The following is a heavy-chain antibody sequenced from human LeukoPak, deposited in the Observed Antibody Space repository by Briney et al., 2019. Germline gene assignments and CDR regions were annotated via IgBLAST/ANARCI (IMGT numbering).Heavy chain of an antibody. CDR1: GGSISSSSYY. CDR2: IYYSGGT. D-gene: IGHD3-10*01. CDR3: ARQYYYGSGSYSPY. V-gene: IGHV4-39*01. Sequence: SETLSLTCTVSGGSISSSSYYWGWIRQPPGKGLEWIGSIYYSGGTYYNPSLKSRVTISVDTSKNQFSLKLSSVTAADTAVYYCARQYYYGSGSYSPYWGQGTLVTVSS. J-gene: IGHJ4*02.